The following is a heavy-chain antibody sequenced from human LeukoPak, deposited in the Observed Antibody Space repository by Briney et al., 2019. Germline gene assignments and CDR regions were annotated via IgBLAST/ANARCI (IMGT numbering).Heavy chain of an antibody. D-gene: IGHD3-16*01. CDR1: GFAVSNFA. CDR2: MSGSGDGT. V-gene: IGHV3-23*01. J-gene: IGHJ6*03. Sequence: PGGSLRLSCAASGFAVSNFAMSWVRQAPGKGLGWVSAMSGSGDGTYYADSVKGRFTISRDNSKNTLYLQMNSLRAEDTAVYYCAKMMGQRLYDYCMDVWGKGATVTVSS. CDR3: AKMMGQRLYDYCMDV.